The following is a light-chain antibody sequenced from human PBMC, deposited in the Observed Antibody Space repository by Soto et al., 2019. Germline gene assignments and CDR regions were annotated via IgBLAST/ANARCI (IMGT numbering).Light chain of an antibody. CDR1: SGHSSNI. Sequence: QPVLTQSSSASASLGSSVRLTCTLRSGHSSNIIAWHQQQPGKAPRYLMNLEGSGNYNKGSGVPDRFSGSSSGADRYLTISNLHFEDEADYYCETWDRNSRVFGGGTKVTVL. V-gene: IGLV4-60*02. CDR2: LEGSGNY. J-gene: IGLJ2*01. CDR3: ETWDRNSRV.